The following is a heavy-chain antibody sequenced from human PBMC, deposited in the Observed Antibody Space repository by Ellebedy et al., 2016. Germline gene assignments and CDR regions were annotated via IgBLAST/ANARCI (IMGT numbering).Heavy chain of an antibody. Sequence: GESLKISCAASGFTFSSYWMSWVRQAPGKGLEWVSVFFSGGNTYYADSVKGRFIISRDNSKSTVYLQMNGLRAEDTAVYYCASHRGSGDDAVFDYWGQGTLVAVSS. CDR3: ASHRGSGDDAVFDY. CDR2: FFSGGNT. D-gene: IGHD4-17*01. V-gene: IGHV3-53*01. J-gene: IGHJ4*02. CDR1: GFTFSSYW.